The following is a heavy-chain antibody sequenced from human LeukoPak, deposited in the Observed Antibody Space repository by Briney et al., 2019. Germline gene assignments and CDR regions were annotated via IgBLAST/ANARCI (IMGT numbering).Heavy chain of an antibody. J-gene: IGHJ4*02. CDR3: ARPSGSVTIFGVVDYFDY. CDR2: IAYDGSNE. CDR1: GFNFNNYG. V-gene: IGHV3-30*04. Sequence: GGSPRLFCVVSGFNFNNYGMNWVRQAPGKGLDWVASIAYDGSNENYAESVKGRFTISRDNSKNTLYLQLSSLTAEDTAVYYCARPSGSVTIFGVVDYFDYWGQGSLVTVSS. D-gene: IGHD3-3*01.